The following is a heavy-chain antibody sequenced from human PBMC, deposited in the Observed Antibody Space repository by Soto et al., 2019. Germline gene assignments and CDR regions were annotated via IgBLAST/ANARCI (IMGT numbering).Heavy chain of an antibody. CDR2: IYYSGST. D-gene: IGHD5-18*01. Sequence: SETLSLTCTVSGGSISSGDYYWSWIRQPPGKGLEWIGYIYYSGSTYYNPSLKSRVTISVDTSKNQFSLKPSSVTAADTAVYYCARASEGYRYGYYFDYWGQGTLVTVSS. CDR1: GGSISSGDYY. J-gene: IGHJ4*02. CDR3: ARASEGYRYGYYFDY. V-gene: IGHV4-30-4*01.